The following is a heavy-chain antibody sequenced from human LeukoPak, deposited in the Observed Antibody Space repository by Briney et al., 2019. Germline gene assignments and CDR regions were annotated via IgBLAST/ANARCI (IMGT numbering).Heavy chain of an antibody. J-gene: IGHJ6*02. CDR3: AREGRLTAMVTNREVYYYYGMDV. V-gene: IGHV1-18*01. D-gene: IGHD5-18*01. CDR2: MNVDNGNT. Sequence: PEASVKVSCKASGYTFTNYGLSWVRQAPGQGLEWMGWMNVDNGNTNYAQKLQGRVTMTTDTSTSTAYMELRSLRSDDTAVYYCAREGRLTAMVTNREVYYYYGMDVWGQGTTVTVSS. CDR1: GYTFTNYG.